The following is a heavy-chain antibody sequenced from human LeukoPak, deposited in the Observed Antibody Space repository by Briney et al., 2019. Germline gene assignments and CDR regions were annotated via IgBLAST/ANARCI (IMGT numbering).Heavy chain of an antibody. V-gene: IGHV3-30*02. CDR2: IRYDGGNQ. CDR3: AKDRVAHCSGGTCSVDY. J-gene: IGHJ4*02. Sequence: PGGSLRLSCAASGFTFGSYGIHWVRQAPGKGLEWVAFIRYDGGNQYYAESVKGRFTISRDNSKNTLYLQVSSLRADDTAVYYCAKDRVAHCSGGTCSVDYWGQGTLVTVSS. D-gene: IGHD2-15*01. CDR1: GFTFGSYG.